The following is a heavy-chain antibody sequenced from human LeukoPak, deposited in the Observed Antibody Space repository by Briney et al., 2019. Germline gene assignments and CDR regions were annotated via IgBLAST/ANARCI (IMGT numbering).Heavy chain of an antibody. D-gene: IGHD2-2*01. CDR2: YSGST. J-gene: IGHJ5*02. CDR3: ARGRGDCSSTSCYGEFDP. Sequence: YSGSTNYNTSLKSRVTISVDTSKNQFSLNLSSVIAADTAVYYCARGRGDCSSTSCYGEFDPWGQGTLVTVSS. V-gene: IGHV4-59*09.